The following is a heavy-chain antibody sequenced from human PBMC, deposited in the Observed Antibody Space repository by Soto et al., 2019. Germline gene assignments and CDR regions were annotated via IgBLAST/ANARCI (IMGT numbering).Heavy chain of an antibody. CDR1: GFSLTTDGVG. CDR2: IYWNDEE. Sequence: QFTLKESGPTLVKPTQTLTLTCTFSGFSLTTDGVGVDWFRQPPGKALEWLGLIYWNDEERYRTSLQIRLTIATHTPRNPLVLTMPNMDPGDTTTYYCAHRTTVTAGINWGQGTLVTVSS. J-gene: IGHJ4*02. CDR3: AHRTTVTAGIN. D-gene: IGHD4-4*01. V-gene: IGHV2-5*01.